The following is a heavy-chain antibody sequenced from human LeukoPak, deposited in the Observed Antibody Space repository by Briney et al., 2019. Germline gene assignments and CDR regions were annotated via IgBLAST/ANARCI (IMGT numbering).Heavy chain of an antibody. V-gene: IGHV5-51*01. D-gene: IGHD5-18*01. J-gene: IGHJ4*02. Sequence: GESLKISCKGSGYSFTSYWLGWVRQMPGKGLEWMGIIYPGGSDTRYSPSFQGQVTISADKSISTAYLQWSSLKASDTAMYYCASRGYSYGRPFDYWGQGTLVTVSS. CDR3: ASRGYSYGRPFDY. CDR1: GYSFTSYW. CDR2: IYPGGSDT.